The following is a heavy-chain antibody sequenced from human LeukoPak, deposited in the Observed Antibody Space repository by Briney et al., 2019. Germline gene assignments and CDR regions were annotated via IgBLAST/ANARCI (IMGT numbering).Heavy chain of an antibody. CDR2: INHSGST. D-gene: IGHD3-10*01. CDR1: RGSFSGYY. Sequence: SETLSLTCAVYRGSFSGYYWSWIRQPPGKGLEWIGEINHSGSTNYNPSLKSRVTISVDTSKNQFSLKLSSVTAADTAVYYCASITMVRGVIQYWGQGTLVTVSS. J-gene: IGHJ4*02. CDR3: ASITMVRGVIQY. V-gene: IGHV4-34*01.